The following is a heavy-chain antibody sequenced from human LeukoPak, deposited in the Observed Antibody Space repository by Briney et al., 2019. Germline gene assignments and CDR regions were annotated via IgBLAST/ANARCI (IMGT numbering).Heavy chain of an antibody. CDR3: ARRPSSWAYWYFDL. CDR1: GGSISSSSYY. CDR2: IYYSGST. J-gene: IGHJ2*01. D-gene: IGHD6-13*01. V-gene: IGHV4-39*01. Sequence: SETLSLTCTVSGGSISSSSYYWGWIRQPPGKGLEWIGSIYYSGSTYYSPSLKSRVTISVDTSKNQFSLKLSSVTAADTAVYYCARRPSSWAYWYFDLWGRGTLVTVSS.